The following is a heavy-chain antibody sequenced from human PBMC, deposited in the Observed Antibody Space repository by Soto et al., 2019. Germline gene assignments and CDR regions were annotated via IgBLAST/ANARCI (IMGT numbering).Heavy chain of an antibody. Sequence: QVQLQESGPGLVKPSQTLSLTCTVSGGSISSGGYYWSWIRQHPGKGLEWIGYIYYSGSTYYNPSLKSRVTISVDTSKNQFSLKLSSVTAADTAVYYCARGLISYGDPFVYFDYWGQGTLVTVSS. CDR3: ARGLISYGDPFVYFDY. V-gene: IGHV4-31*03. J-gene: IGHJ4*02. D-gene: IGHD4-17*01. CDR2: IYYSGST. CDR1: GGSISSGGYY.